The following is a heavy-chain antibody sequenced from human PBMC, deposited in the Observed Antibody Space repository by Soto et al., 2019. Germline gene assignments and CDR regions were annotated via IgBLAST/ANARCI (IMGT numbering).Heavy chain of an antibody. Sequence: LGESLKISCKGSGYRFTSYLIGWVRQMPGKGLEWMGIIYPGDSDTRYSPSFQGQVTISADKSISTAYLQWSGLKASDTAMYYCAGSHTAMAFDYWGQGTLVTVSS. CDR2: IYPGDSDT. J-gene: IGHJ4*02. CDR3: AGSHTAMAFDY. D-gene: IGHD5-18*01. CDR1: GYRFTSYL. V-gene: IGHV5-51*01.